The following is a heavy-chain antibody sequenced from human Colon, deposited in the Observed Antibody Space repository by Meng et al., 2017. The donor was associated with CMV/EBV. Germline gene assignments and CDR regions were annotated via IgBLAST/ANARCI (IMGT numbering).Heavy chain of an antibody. CDR3: AREAAASSYYYYYGMDV. D-gene: IGHD6-13*01. V-gene: IGHV4-59*11. CDR2: IYYRGSA. Sequence: SETLSLTGTVSGDSIRSHDWSWIRQPPGKGLGWMGYIYYRGSATYSPSLRSRITISVDTSKNQFSLNLRSVTAADTAVYYCAREAAASSYYYYYGMDVWGQGTTVTVSS. J-gene: IGHJ6*02. CDR1: GDSIRSHD.